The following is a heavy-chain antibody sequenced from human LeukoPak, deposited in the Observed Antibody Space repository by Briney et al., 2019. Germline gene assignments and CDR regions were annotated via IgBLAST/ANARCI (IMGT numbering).Heavy chain of an antibody. CDR1: GGSFSGYY. D-gene: IGHD3-16*02. J-gene: IGHJ4*02. V-gene: IGHV4-34*01. CDR2: INHSGST. Sequence: MPSETLSLTCAVYGGSFSGYYWSWIRQPPGKGLEWIGEINHSGSTNYNPSLKSRVTISVDTSKNQFSLKLSSVTAADTAVYYCARGLYDYVWGSYLLDYWGQGTLVTVSS. CDR3: ARGLYDYVWGSYLLDY.